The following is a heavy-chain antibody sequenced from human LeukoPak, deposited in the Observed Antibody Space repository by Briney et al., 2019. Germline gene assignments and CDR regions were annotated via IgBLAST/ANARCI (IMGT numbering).Heavy chain of an antibody. D-gene: IGHD6-6*01. J-gene: IGHJ4*02. V-gene: IGHV3-23*01. CDR1: GFTFRSYA. CDR2: ISGSGGST. CDR3: AKNSYEYSSSSGDY. Sequence: GGSLRLSCAASGFTFRSYAMSWVRQAPGKGLEWVSAISGSGGSTYYADSVKGRFTISRDNSKNTLYLQMNSLRAEDTAVFYCAKNSYEYSSSSGDYWGRGTRVTVSS.